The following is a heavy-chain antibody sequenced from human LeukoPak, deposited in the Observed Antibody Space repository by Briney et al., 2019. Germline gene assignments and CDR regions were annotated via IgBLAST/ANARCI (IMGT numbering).Heavy chain of an antibody. CDR3: ARLLAGKTTGFDY. CDR2: IYYTGNT. V-gene: IGHV4-38-2*02. J-gene: IGHJ4*02. CDR1: GDSITGYY. D-gene: IGHD1-1*01. Sequence: SSETLSLTCSVSGDSITGYYWGWIRQPPGKGLEWIGNIYYTGNTYYNSSLKSRVTISLDTSKNRFSLKLSSVTAADTAVYYCARLLAGKTTGFDYWGQGTLVTVSS.